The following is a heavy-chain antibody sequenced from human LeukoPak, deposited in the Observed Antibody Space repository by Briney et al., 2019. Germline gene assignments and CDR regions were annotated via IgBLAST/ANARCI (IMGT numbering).Heavy chain of an antibody. V-gene: IGHV3-23*01. CDR3: AKGSSSWYYNWFDP. Sequence: PGGSLRLSCAASGFTFSSYAMSWVRQAPGKGLEWVSAISGSGGNTYYADSVKGRFTISRDNSKNTLYLQMNSLRAEDTAVYYCAKGSSSWYYNWFDPWGQGTLVTVSS. CDR2: ISGSGGNT. CDR1: GFTFSSYA. J-gene: IGHJ5*02. D-gene: IGHD6-13*01.